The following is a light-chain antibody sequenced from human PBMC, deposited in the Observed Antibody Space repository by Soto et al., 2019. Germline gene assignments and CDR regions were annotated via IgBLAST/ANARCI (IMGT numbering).Light chain of an antibody. Sequence: QSVLTQPPSVSGAPGQRVTISCTGNSSNIGAGFDVHWYQQLPGTAPKLLIYDNSNRPSGVPDRFSGPKSGTSASLAITGLQAEDGTDYYCQSYDSRLSAVVFGGGTKLTVL. CDR1: SSNIGAGFD. V-gene: IGLV1-40*01. CDR2: DNS. CDR3: QSYDSRLSAVV. J-gene: IGLJ2*01.